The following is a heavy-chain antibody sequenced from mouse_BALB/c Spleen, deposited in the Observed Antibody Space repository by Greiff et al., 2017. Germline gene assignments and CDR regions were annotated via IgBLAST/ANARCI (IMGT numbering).Heavy chain of an antibody. Sequence: LQQPGSELVRPGASVKLSCKASGYTFTSYWMHWVKQRHGQGLEWIGNIYPGSGSTNYDEKFKSKGTLTVDTSSSTAYMHLSSLTSEDSAVYYCTRWLLGAMDYWGQGTSVTVSS. CDR1: GYTFTSYW. V-gene: IGHV1S22*01. CDR3: TRWLLGAMDY. D-gene: IGHD2-3*01. CDR2: IYPGSGST. J-gene: IGHJ4*01.